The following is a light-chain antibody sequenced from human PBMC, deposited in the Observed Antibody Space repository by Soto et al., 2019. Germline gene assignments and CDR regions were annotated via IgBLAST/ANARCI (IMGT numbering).Light chain of an antibody. J-gene: IGKJ4*01. CDR3: QQYVNWPLT. V-gene: IGKV3-15*01. Sequence: ETVMTQSPATLSVSPGERATLSCRASQSVYSSLAWYQQKPGQAPRLLIFGASTRATGIPARFSGSGSGTEFTLSISSLQSEDFAVYYCQQYVNWPLTFGGGTKVDIK. CDR1: QSVYSS. CDR2: GAS.